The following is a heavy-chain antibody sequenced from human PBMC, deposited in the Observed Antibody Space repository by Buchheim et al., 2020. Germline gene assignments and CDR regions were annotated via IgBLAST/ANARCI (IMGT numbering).Heavy chain of an antibody. Sequence: EVQLVESGGGLVKPGRSLRLSCTASGFTFGDYAMSWFRQAPGKGLEWVGFIRSKAYGGTTEYAASVKGRFTISRDDSKSIAYLQMNSLKTEDTAVYYCTRDLRITIFGVVIEDYYYGMDVWGQGTT. D-gene: IGHD3-3*01. CDR1: GFTFGDYA. CDR2: IRSKAYGGTT. J-gene: IGHJ6*02. CDR3: TRDLRITIFGVVIEDYYYGMDV. V-gene: IGHV3-49*05.